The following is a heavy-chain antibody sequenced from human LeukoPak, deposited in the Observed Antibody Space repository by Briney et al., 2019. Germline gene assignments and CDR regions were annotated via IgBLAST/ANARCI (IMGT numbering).Heavy chain of an antibody. D-gene: IGHD5-18*01. CDR2: INHSGST. V-gene: IGHV4-34*01. CDR1: GGSFDGYY. J-gene: IGHJ4*02. CDR3: ARVKGIQLWLGQYYFDY. Sequence: KSSETLSLTCAVFGGSFDGYYWSWIRQPPGKGLEWIGEINHSGSTNYNPSLKSRVTISVDTSKNQFSLKLSSVTAADTAVYYCARVKGIQLWLGQYYFDYWGQGTLVTVSS.